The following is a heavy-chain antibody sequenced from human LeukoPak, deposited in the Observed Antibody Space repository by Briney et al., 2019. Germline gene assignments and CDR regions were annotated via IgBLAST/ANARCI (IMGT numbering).Heavy chain of an antibody. D-gene: IGHD2-8*01. V-gene: IGHV1-2*06. CDR1: GYTFSGYY. Sequence: ASVKVSCKVSGYTFSGYYLHWVRQAPGQGLEWMGRINPTSGGTNYAQKFQGRVTMTRDTSISTAYMDLSSLTSDDTAVYYCTRGPPNSDYWGQGTLVTVSS. CDR3: TRGPPNSDY. CDR2: INPTSGGT. J-gene: IGHJ4*02.